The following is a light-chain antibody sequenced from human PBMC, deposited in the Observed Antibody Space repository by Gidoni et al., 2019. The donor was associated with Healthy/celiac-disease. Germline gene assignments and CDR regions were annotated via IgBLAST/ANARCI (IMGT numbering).Light chain of an antibody. Sequence: IVLTLSPPTLSLSPGERATLSCRASQCFISFLAWSQQKPGQAPTLLIYDASKRATGTPARFSGSGGGRDLTHTNSSLGPEDFAVYYCQQRSNWHPGTFGEGTRLEIK. V-gene: IGKV3-11*02. J-gene: IGKJ5*01. CDR2: DAS. CDR1: QCFISF. CDR3: QQRSNWHPGT.